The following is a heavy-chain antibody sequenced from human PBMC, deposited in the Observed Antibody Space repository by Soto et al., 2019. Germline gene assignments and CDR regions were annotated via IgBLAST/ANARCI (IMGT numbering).Heavy chain of an antibody. CDR2: VYYDGGS. CDR1: GGSIDGRN. Sequence: QVQLQESGPGLVKPSETLSLTCTVSGGSIDGRNCAWIRQPPGKGLEWLGYVYYDGGSSYNPSVTSRLTRSMDTSKSQFSLQLRSVTAADTAVYYCVRQGIGNLHGLVDVWGRGTTVTVSS. CDR3: VRQGIGNLHGLVDV. V-gene: IGHV4-59*08. D-gene: IGHD3-10*01. J-gene: IGHJ6*02.